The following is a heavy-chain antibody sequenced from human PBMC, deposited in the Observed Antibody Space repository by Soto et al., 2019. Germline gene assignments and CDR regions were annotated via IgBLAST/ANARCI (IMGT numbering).Heavy chain of an antibody. D-gene: IGHD3-9*01. J-gene: IGHJ6*02. CDR3: ARMKVDSYQFYYAMDV. CDR2: IFSDNER. CDR1: GFSLTTGKMG. Sequence: SGPTLVNPTEPRTLTCTVPGFSLTTGKMGVSWIRQPPGKALEWLAHIFSDNERSYSTTLQGRLTISKDTSGSQVVLSITNVDPVDTATYYCARMKVDSYQFYYAMDVWGQGTTVTVSS. V-gene: IGHV2-26*01.